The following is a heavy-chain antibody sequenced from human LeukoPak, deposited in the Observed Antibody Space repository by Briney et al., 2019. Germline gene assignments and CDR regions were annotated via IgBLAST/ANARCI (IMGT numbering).Heavy chain of an antibody. CDR3: AKDLELLNPSLGFGY. CDR1: GFTFSSYA. V-gene: IGHV3-23*01. D-gene: IGHD2-2*02. J-gene: IGHJ4*02. CDR2: ISGSGGST. Sequence: GGSLRLSCAASGFTFSSYAMSWVRQAPGKGLEWVSSISGSGGSTYYADSVKGRFTISRNNSKNTLYLQMNSLRAEDTAVYYCAKDLELLNPSLGFGYWGQGTLVSVSS.